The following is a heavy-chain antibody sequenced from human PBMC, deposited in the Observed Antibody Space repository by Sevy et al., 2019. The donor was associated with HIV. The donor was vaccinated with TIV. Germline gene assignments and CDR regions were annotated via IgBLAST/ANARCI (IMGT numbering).Heavy chain of an antibody. V-gene: IGHV4-31*03. J-gene: IGHJ3*02. Sequence: SETLSLTCTVSGGSISSGDYYWSWIRQRPGKGLEWIGYIFYSGSTYYNPSLKSRVTISIDTSKNQFSLKLSSVTAAETAVYYCAGDRGAMITFGGVKGAFDIWGQGTMVTVSS. CDR2: IFYSGST. CDR3: AGDRGAMITFGGVKGAFDI. D-gene: IGHD3-16*01. CDR1: GGSISSGDYY.